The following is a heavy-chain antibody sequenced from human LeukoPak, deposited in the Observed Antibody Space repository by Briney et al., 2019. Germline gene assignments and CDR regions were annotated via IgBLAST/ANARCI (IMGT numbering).Heavy chain of an antibody. V-gene: IGHV3-74*01. D-gene: IGHD5-18*01. Sequence: GGSLRLSCAASEFTLSGYWMHWVRQAPGKGLVWVSRISPDGSTTNYADSVRGRFTISRDNAKNTLYLQMSSLRADDTAVYYCARASANNYGLFDYWGQGTLVTVSS. CDR3: ARASANNYGLFDY. CDR2: ISPDGSTT. J-gene: IGHJ4*02. CDR1: EFTLSGYW.